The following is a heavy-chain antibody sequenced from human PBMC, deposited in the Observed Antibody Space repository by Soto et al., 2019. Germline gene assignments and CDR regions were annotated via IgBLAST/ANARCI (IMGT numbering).Heavy chain of an antibody. J-gene: IGHJ4*02. CDR1: RGSVSKDNW. CDR3: PKNSAYALDY. Sequence: SETLSLTCGVSRGSVSKDNWWSWVRQSPGKGLEWIGEVHYYGGTNYNPSLESRATISVDTSRNEFSLRLTSVTAADTAMYYCPKNSAYALDYWGQGILVTVSS. V-gene: IGHV4-4*02. CDR2: VHYYGGT. D-gene: IGHD4-17*01.